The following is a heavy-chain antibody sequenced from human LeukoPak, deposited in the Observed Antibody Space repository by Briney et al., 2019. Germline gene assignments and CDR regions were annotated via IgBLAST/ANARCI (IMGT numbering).Heavy chain of an antibody. D-gene: IGHD3-22*01. CDR3: AKDTSAADSGGYYYFDY. CDR2: ISWNSGSI. V-gene: IGHV3-9*01. Sequence: RPGRSLRLSCAASGFTFDDYAMHWVRQAPGKGLEWVSGISWNSGSIGYADSVKGRFTISRDNAKNSLYLQMNSLRAEDTALYYCAKDTSAADSGGYYYFDYWGQGTLVTVSS. CDR1: GFTFDDYA. J-gene: IGHJ4*02.